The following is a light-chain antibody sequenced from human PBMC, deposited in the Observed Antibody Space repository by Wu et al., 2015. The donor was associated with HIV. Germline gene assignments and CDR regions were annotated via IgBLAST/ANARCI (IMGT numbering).Light chain of an antibody. CDR1: QTVSTD. J-gene: IGKJ1*01. V-gene: IGKV3-15*01. CDR3: HQYRTWPXT. Sequence: VMTQSPATLSVSPGERASLSCRASQTVSTDFAWYHQKPGQAPRLLMYSISVRATGVPARFTGSGSGTEFTLTISSIQSEDFGIYYCHQYRTWPXTFGQGTKVEV. CDR2: SIS.